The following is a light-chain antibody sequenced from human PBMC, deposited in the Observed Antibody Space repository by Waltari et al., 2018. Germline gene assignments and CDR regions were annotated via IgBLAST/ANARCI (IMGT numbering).Light chain of an antibody. V-gene: IGKV1-39*01. Sequence: SSLSASVGDRVTITCRASQSIGTYLNWYQHKPGRAPELLIYAASTLQGGVPSRFSGSGSETHFTLAISSLQREDFATYYCQQSYTTPRTFGQGTKVEIK. J-gene: IGKJ1*01. CDR1: QSIGTY. CDR3: QQSYTTPRT. CDR2: AAS.